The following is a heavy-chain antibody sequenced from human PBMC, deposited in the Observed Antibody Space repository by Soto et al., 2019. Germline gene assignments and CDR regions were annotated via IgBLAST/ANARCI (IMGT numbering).Heavy chain of an antibody. CDR3: ARYRRSGYYYGSGSDAPPPYFDY. CDR1: GYTFTGYY. V-gene: IGHV1-2*02. CDR2: INPNSGGT. J-gene: IGHJ4*02. D-gene: IGHD3-10*01. Sequence: VKVSCKASGYTFTGYYMQWGRQAPVQGLEWMGWINPNSGGTNYAQKFQGRVTMTRDTSISTAYMELSRLRSDDTAVYYCARYRRSGYYYGSGSDAPPPYFDYWGQGTLVTVSS.